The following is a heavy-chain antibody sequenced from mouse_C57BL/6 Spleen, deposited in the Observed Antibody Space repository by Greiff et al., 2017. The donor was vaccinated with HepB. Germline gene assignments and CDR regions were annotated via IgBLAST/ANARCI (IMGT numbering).Heavy chain of an antibody. D-gene: IGHD2-1*01. CDR2: IYPGDGDT. Sequence: QVQLQQSGPELVKPGASVKISCKASGYAFSSSWMNWVKQRPGKGLEWIGRIYPGDGDTNYNGKFKGKATLTADKSSSTAYMQLSSLTSEDSAVYFCARGLLGGYWGQGTTLTVSS. J-gene: IGHJ2*01. V-gene: IGHV1-82*01. CDR1: GYAFSSSW. CDR3: ARGLLGGY.